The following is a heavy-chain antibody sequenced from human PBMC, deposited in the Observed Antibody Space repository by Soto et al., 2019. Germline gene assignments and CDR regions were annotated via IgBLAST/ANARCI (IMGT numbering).Heavy chain of an antibody. CDR1: GFTFSSYG. J-gene: IGHJ3*02. CDR2: IWYDGSNK. CDR3: AGSGRYCSGGSCYFGI. Sequence: QVQLVESGGGVVQPGRSLRLSCVASGFTFSSYGMHWVRQAPGKGLEWVAVIWYDGSNKYYADSVKGRFTISRDNSKNTLYLQMNSLRAEDTAVYYCAGSGRYCSGGSCYFGIWGQGTMVTVSS. D-gene: IGHD2-15*01. V-gene: IGHV3-33*01.